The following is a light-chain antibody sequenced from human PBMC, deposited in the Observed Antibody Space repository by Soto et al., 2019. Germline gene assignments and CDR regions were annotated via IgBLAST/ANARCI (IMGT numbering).Light chain of an antibody. J-gene: IGKJ2*01. V-gene: IGKV4-1*01. CDR1: QSVFYSSNNKNY. CDR2: WAS. CDR3: QQYYSTSYT. Sequence: DIVMTQSPDSLAVSLGERATINCKSSQSVFYSSNNKNYLAWYQQKPGQPPKLLIYWASTRESGVPDRFSGSGSGTEFTLTISSLQAEDVAVYYCQQYYSTSYTFGQGTKLEIK.